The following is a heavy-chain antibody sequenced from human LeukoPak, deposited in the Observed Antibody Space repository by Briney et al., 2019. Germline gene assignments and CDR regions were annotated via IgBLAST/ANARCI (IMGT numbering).Heavy chain of an antibody. CDR1: GFTFSSYG. CDR2: ISSDGVEK. D-gene: IGHD3-9*01. Sequence: GGSLRLSCAASGFTFSSYGMSWVRQTPGKGLEWVAAISSDGVEKHYADSVKGRFTISRDNSKSTLYLQMNSLRAEDTALYYCAREGHYDILTGYSPVEYYFYYMDVWGKGTTVTVSS. CDR3: AREGHYDILTGYSPVEYYFYYMDV. J-gene: IGHJ6*03. V-gene: IGHV3-30*03.